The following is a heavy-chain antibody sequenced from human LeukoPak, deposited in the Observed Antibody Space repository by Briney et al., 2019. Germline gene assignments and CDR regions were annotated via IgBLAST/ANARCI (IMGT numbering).Heavy chain of an antibody. J-gene: IGHJ4*02. CDR1: GFTFSSYA. D-gene: IGHD5-24*01. CDR3: AKDRKATMATISYDN. V-gene: IGHV3-23*01. Sequence: GGSLRLSCAASGFTFSSYAMSWVRQAPGKGLEWVSGISGSGGSTYYADSVKGRFTISRDNSKNTLYLQMNTLRAEHTAVYYCAKDRKATMATISYDNWGQGSLLTDSS. CDR2: ISGSGGST.